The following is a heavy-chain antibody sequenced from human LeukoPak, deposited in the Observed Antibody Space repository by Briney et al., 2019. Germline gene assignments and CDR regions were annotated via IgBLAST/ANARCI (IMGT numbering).Heavy chain of an antibody. V-gene: IGHV1-2*02. J-gene: IGHJ6*03. CDR1: GYTFTVYY. D-gene: IGHD3-16*01. CDR3: ARVFNLGCTYDYYHMDV. CDR2: INTNNEDS. Sequence: ASLKVSCKASGYTFTVYYIHWGRHTPGQGPEWMWWINTNNEDSKSAEKFQGRVTMSRDTSIDTAYMELSSLRPNDTAVYYCARVFNLGCTYDYYHMDVWGQGTTVTVSS.